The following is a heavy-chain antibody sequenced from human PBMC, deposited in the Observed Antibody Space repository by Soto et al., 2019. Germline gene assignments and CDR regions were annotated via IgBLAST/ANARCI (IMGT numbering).Heavy chain of an antibody. CDR2: ISSSSSYI. J-gene: IGHJ6*02. Sequence: GGPKRHPYTAFGLTFSDHSINRISQDTGKGLEWVSSISSSSSYIYYADSVKGRFTISRDNAKNSLYLQMNSLRAEDTAVYYCARDHSSSWTSYYYYYGMAVWGQGTTVTVSS. D-gene: IGHD6-13*01. V-gene: IGHV3-21*01. CDR3: ARDHSSSWTSYYYYYGMAV. CDR1: GLTFSDHS.